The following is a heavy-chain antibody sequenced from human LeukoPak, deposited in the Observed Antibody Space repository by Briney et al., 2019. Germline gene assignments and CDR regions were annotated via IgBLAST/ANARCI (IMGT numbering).Heavy chain of an antibody. D-gene: IGHD3-9*01. CDR1: GYSFTAYY. CDR2: INPNSGGT. V-gene: IGHV1-2*02. Sequence: ASVKVSCKASGYSFTAYYMHWVRQAPGQGLEWMGWINPNSGGTNYAQKFQGRVSMTRDTSITTAYMEMSRLRSDDTALYYCARSPHILTGENFDYWGQGTLVTVSS. CDR3: ARSPHILTGENFDY. J-gene: IGHJ4*02.